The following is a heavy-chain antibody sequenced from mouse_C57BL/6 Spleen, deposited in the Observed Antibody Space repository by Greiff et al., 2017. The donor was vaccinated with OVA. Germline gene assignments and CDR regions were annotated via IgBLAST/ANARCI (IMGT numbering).Heavy chain of an antibody. Sequence: QVQLQQPGAELVRPGSSVKLSCKASGYTFTSYWMHWVKQRPIQGLEWIGNIDPSDSETHYNQKFKDKATLTVDKSSSPAYMQLSSLTSEDSAVYSCARIPANYCGRSYWWFDVWGTGTTVTVSS. CDR3: ARIPANYCGRSYWWFDV. CDR1: GYTFTSYW. J-gene: IGHJ1*03. V-gene: IGHV1-52*01. D-gene: IGHD1-1*01. CDR2: IDPSDSET.